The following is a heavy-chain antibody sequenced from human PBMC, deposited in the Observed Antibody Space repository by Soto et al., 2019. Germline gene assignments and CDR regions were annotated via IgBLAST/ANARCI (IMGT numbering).Heavy chain of an antibody. CDR3: VAELYSGGGCCSFDF. CDR1: GFTFTNSA. Sequence: GASVKVSGKTSGFTFTNSAVQWVRQARGQRLEWIGWIIVASGRTNYAREVQERVTISRDTPTSTAYMELSGLRSEDTAVYYCVAELYSGGGCCSFDFWGQGTMVTVSS. J-gene: IGHJ3*01. CDR2: IIVASGRT. V-gene: IGHV1-58*01. D-gene: IGHD2-21*02.